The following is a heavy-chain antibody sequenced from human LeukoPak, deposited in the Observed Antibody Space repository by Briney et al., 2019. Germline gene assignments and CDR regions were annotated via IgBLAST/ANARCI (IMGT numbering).Heavy chain of an antibody. CDR2: ITSSAEAT. V-gene: IGHV3-23*01. CDR1: GFTFSTYA. D-gene: IGHD6-19*01. Sequence: SGGSLRLSCAASGFTFSTYAMAWVRQAPGKGLEWVSSITSSAEATFSAGSVKGRFTISRDNSKNTLYLQMNSLRAEDAAVYYCAKGAGQWLVPSEYFQYWGQGTLVTVSS. J-gene: IGHJ1*01. CDR3: AKGAGQWLVPSEYFQY.